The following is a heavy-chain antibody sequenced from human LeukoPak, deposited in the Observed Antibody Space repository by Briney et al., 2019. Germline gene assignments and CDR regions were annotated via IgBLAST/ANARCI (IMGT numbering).Heavy chain of an antibody. CDR3: AKAMTTITVYFQD. V-gene: IGHV3-48*04. D-gene: IGHD5-24*01. Sequence: GGSLRLSCAASGFTFSSYSINWVRQAPGKGLEWVSYISSSSTTINYADSVKGRFTISRDNSKNTLYLQMFSLRAEDTAVYYCAKAMTTITVYFQDWGQGTLVTVSS. CDR1: GFTFSSYS. J-gene: IGHJ1*01. CDR2: ISSSSTTI.